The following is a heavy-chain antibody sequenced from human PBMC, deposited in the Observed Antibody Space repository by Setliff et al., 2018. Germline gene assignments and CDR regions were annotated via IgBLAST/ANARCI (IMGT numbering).Heavy chain of an antibody. D-gene: IGHD3-16*01. V-gene: IGHV4-39*01. Sequence: PSETLSLTCTVSGASITNINYYWGLIRQPPGKGLEWIGSIFYSGRTFYNPSLKSRVTISVDTSKNQFSLTLSSVTAADTAVYYCARLPNYVWGSPVDYWGQGTLVTVS. CDR1: GASITNINYY. CDR2: IFYSGRT. J-gene: IGHJ4*02. CDR3: ARLPNYVWGSPVDY.